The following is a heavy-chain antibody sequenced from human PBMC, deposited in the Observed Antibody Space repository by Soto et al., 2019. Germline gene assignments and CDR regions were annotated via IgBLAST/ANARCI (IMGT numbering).Heavy chain of an antibody. CDR3: AREANDPVVVAANWFDP. V-gene: IGHV3-66*01. Sequence: EVQLVESGGGLVQPGGSLRLSCAASGFTVSSNYTSWVRQAPGKGLEWVSVIYSGGSTYYADSVKGRFTISRDNSKNTLYLQMNSLRAEDTAVYYCAREANDPVVVAANWFDPWGQGTLVTVSS. CDR2: IYSGGST. J-gene: IGHJ5*02. D-gene: IGHD2-15*01. CDR1: GFTVSSNY.